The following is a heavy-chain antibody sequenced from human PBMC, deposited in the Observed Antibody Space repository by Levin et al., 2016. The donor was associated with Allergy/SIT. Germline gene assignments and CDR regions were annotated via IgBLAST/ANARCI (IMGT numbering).Heavy chain of an antibody. V-gene: IGHV3-74*01. CDR2: IKTDGTT. Sequence: GSLRLSCAASGFTFRNYRMDWVRQAPGKGLVWAAHIKTDGTTFYADSVKGRFTISRDNAKNTLFLQIDSLRADDTGFYYCARDNWGSEDYWGRGTLVTVSA. D-gene: IGHD7-27*01. CDR3: ARDNWGSEDY. J-gene: IGHJ4*02. CDR1: GFTFRNYR.